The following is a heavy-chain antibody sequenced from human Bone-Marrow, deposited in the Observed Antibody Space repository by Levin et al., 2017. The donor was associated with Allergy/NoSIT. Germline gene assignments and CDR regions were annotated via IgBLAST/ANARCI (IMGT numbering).Heavy chain of an antibody. CDR2: IYPGDSDA. CDR3: ARKEAGYGSETIDY. D-gene: IGHD3-10*01. CDR1: GYLFTDFW. J-gene: IGHJ4*02. V-gene: IGHV5-51*01. Sequence: ASVKVSCKASGYLFTDFWIGWVRQLPGKGLDWMGIIYPGDSDARYMPSFQGQVSISVDKSINTVYLQWISLKASDTATYFCARKEAGYGSETIDYWGQGTRVTVSS.